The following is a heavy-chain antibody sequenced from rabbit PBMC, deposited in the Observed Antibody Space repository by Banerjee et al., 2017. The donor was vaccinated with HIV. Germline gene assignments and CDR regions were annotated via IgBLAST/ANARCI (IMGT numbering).Heavy chain of an antibody. J-gene: IGHJ4*01. Sequence: QEQLVESGGGLVQPEGSLTLTCTASGFTLSSYWMCWVRQAPGKGLEWIACIWIGGSTYYASWAKGRFTISKTSSTTVTLQMTSLTAADTATYFCARDPYDNALWGQGTLVTVS. CDR1: GFTLSSYW. CDR3: ARDPYDNAL. D-gene: IGHD1-1*01. V-gene: IGHV1S45*01. CDR2: IWIGGST.